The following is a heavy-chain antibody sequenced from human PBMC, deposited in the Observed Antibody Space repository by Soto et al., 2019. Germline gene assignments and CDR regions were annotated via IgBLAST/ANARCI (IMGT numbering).Heavy chain of an antibody. D-gene: IGHD2-15*01. CDR3: ARVRYCSGGSCY. Sequence: ETLSLTCAVYGGSFSGYYWSWIRQPPGKGLEWIGEINHSGSTNYNPSLKSRVTISVDTSKNQFSLKLSSVTAADTAVYYCARVRYCSGGSCYWGQGTLVTVSS. CDR1: GGSFSGYY. V-gene: IGHV4-34*01. CDR2: INHSGST. J-gene: IGHJ4*02.